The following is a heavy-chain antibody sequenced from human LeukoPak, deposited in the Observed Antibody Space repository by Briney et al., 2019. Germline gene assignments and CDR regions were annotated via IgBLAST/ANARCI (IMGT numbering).Heavy chain of an antibody. CDR1: ADSFSSHY. D-gene: IGHD4-17*01. CDR3: ARDLVTVTKVFDI. V-gene: IGHV4-59*11. Sequence: SETLSLTCAVSADSFSSHYWTWIRQSPGKGLEWIGYISYIGSTNYNPSLKSRVTISIDTSKNQFSLKLRSVTAADTAVYYCARDLVTVTKVFDIWGQGTMVSVSS. CDR2: ISYIGST. J-gene: IGHJ3*02.